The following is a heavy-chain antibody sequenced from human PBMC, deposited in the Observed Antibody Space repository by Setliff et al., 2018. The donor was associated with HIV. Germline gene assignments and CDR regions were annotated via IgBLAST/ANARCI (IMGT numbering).Heavy chain of an antibody. V-gene: IGHV1-69*13. CDR2: IVPVFRTV. CDR3: AIGPKKGVGILPPDS. CDR1: GYNFNNFG. D-gene: IGHD3-3*01. Sequence: SVKVSCKSSGYNFNNFGVSWVRQAPGQGLEWVGGIVPVFRTVNYAQKLQGRVTITADESTSASYMELTSLTSDDTAVYYCAIGPKKGVGILPPDSWGQGTLVTVSS. J-gene: IGHJ4*02.